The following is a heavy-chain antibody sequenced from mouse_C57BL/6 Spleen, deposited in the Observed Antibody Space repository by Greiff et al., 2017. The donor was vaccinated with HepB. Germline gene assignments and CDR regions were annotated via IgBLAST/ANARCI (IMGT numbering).Heavy chain of an antibody. CDR2: ISSGSSTI. J-gene: IGHJ4*01. Sequence: DVQLVESGGGLVKPGGSLKLSCAASGFTFSDYGMHWVRQAPEKGLEWVAYISSGSSTIYYADTVKGRFTISRDNAKNTLFLQMTSLRSEDTAMYYCARKRPITTVPSYAMDYWGQGTSVTVSS. CDR1: GFTFSDYG. D-gene: IGHD1-1*01. V-gene: IGHV5-17*01. CDR3: ARKRPITTVPSYAMDY.